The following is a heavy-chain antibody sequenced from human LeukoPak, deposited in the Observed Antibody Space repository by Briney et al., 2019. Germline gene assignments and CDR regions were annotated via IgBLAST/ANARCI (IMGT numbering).Heavy chain of an antibody. CDR2: IYYSGST. CDR3: ARARQLARLISNWFDP. V-gene: IGHV4-31*02. D-gene: IGHD6-6*01. J-gene: IGHJ5*02. Sequence: LRLSCAASGFTFSDYYWSWIRQHPGKGLEWIGYIYYSGSTYYNPSLKSRVTISVDTSKNQFSLKLSSVTAADTAVYYCARARQLARLISNWFDPWGQGTLVTVSS. CDR1: GFTFSDYY.